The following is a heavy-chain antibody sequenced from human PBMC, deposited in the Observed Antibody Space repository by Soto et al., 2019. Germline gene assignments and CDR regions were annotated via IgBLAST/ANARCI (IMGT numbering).Heavy chain of an antibody. CDR3: AKGKNIVEGPGVIYY. D-gene: IGHD2-2*01. CDR2: MSGSHDNHNI. V-gene: IGHV3-23*01. J-gene: IGHJ4*02. Sequence: EVQLLESGGGLVLRGGSLRLSCVASGFAFDTYVMNWVRQAPGKGLEWVAGMSGSHDNHNIYYIDCVRGRFTISRDNSKSTAYLDLSRLGDDYTAVYYCAKGKNIVEGPGVIYYWGQGTLVTVSS. CDR1: GFAFDTYV.